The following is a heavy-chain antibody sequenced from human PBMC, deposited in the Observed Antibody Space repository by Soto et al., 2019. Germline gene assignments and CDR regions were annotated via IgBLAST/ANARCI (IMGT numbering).Heavy chain of an antibody. CDR1: GFSFGSYA. J-gene: IGHJ4*02. CDR3: AKIPTGSGSSKFDY. V-gene: IGHV3-23*01. Sequence: GGSLRLSCATSGFSFGSYALSWVRQAPGKGLEWVSTISGSDGKTFYADSVKGRFSISRDTSQSTLYLQVNSLRADDTAMYYCAKIPTGSGSSKFDYWGQGIQVTVSS. CDR2: ISGSDGKT. D-gene: IGHD3-10*01.